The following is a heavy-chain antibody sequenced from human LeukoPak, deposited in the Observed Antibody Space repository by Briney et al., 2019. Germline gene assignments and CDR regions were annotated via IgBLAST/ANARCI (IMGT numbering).Heavy chain of an antibody. D-gene: IGHD6-19*01. CDR3: ARGIAVPGHFDY. CDR1: GLTFSTSW. J-gene: IGHJ4*02. Sequence: GGSLRLSCAASGLTFSTSWMHWVRQAPGKGLVWVSRINNDGSSTIYAGSVKGRFTISRDNAKNTLYLQMNSLRAEDTAVYYCARGIAVPGHFDYWGQGTLVTVSS. CDR2: INNDGSST. V-gene: IGHV3-74*01.